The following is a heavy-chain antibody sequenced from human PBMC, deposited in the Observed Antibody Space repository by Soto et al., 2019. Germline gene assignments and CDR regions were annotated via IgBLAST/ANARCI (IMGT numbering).Heavy chain of an antibody. CDR3: ARDNPEYCSGGSCYSDWFDP. J-gene: IGHJ5*02. Sequence: ASVKVSWKASGGTFSSYAISWVRQAPGQGLEWMGGIIPIFGTANYAQKFQGRVTITADESTSTAYMELSSLRSEDTAVYYCARDNPEYCSGGSCYSDWFDPWGQGTLVTVSS. V-gene: IGHV1-69*13. CDR2: IIPIFGTA. CDR1: GGTFSSYA. D-gene: IGHD2-15*01.